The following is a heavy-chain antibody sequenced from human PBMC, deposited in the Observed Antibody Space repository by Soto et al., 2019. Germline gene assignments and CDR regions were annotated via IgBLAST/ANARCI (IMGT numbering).Heavy chain of an antibody. V-gene: IGHV4-39*01. CDR1: GGSISSSSYY. CDR3: ATPRGGDGYNPIDY. CDR2: IYYSGST. Sequence: PSETLSLTCTVSGGSISSSSYYWGWIRQPPGKGLEWIGSIYYSGSTYYNPSLKSRVTISVDTSKNQFSLKLSSVTAADTAVYYCATPRGGDGYNPIDYWGQGTLVTVSS. J-gene: IGHJ4*02. D-gene: IGHD5-12*01.